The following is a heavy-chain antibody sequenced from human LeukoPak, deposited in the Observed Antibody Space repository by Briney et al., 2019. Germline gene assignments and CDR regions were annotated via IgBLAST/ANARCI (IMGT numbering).Heavy chain of an antibody. CDR1: GFTFSSYG. Sequence: PGGSLRLSCAASGFTFSSYGMHWVRQAPGKGLEWVAVISYDGSNKYYADSVKGRFTISRDNSKNTPYLQMNSLRAEDTAVYYCATIDDHAAAGAFDIWGQGTMVTVSS. CDR3: ATIDDHAAAGAFDI. D-gene: IGHD6-13*01. V-gene: IGHV3-30*03. CDR2: ISYDGSNK. J-gene: IGHJ3*02.